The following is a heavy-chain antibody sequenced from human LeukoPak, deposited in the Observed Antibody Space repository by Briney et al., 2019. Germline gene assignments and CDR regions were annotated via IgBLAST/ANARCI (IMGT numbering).Heavy chain of an antibody. V-gene: IGHV1-18*01. D-gene: IGHD3-10*01. CDR2: ISAYNGNR. J-gene: IGHJ6*02. CDR3: AIDEPPRSLLWFGEFPHYYGMDV. CDR1: GYTFTSYD. Sequence: ASVKVSCKASGYTFTSYDISWVRQAPGQGLEWMGWISAYNGNRNYAQKLQGRVTMTTDTSTSTAYMELRSLRSDDTAVYYCAIDEPPRSLLWFGEFPHYYGMDVWGQGTTVTVSS.